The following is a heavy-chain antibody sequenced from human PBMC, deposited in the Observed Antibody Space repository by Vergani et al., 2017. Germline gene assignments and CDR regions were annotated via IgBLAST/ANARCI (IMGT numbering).Heavy chain of an antibody. J-gene: IGHJ4*02. V-gene: IGHV4-34*02. Sequence: QVQLQQWGAGVVKPSGTLSLTCAVFGESFSSFYWSWIRQPPGKGLEWIGEINNDGHTNYNPSLVSRVTVSRDTAKNQFSLKLMSVTAADTAMYYYAVRPRVNLVGGEIVTKRTFDYWRQGSLVTVSS. CDR3: AVRPRVNLVGGEIVTKRTFDY. D-gene: IGHD3-10*01. CDR1: GESFSSFY. CDR2: INNDGHT.